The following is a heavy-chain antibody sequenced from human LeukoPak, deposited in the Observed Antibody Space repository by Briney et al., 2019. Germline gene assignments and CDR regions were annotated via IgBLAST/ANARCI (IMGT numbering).Heavy chain of an antibody. CDR3: ARDVRNDWRVFDY. CDR1: GFTVSSNY. J-gene: IGHJ4*02. V-gene: IGHV3-53*01. Sequence: GGSLRLSCAASGFTVSSNYMSWVRQAPGKGLEWVSVIYSGGSTYYADSVKGRFTISRDNSKNTLYLQMNSLRAEDTAVYYCARDVRNDWRVFDYWGQGTLVTVSS. CDR2: IYSGGST. D-gene: IGHD1-1*01.